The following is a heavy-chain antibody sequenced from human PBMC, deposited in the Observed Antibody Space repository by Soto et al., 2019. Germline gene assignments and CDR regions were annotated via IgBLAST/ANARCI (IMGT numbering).Heavy chain of an antibody. CDR3: ARGVLGSYLLEY. J-gene: IGHJ4*02. CDR1: GFTFNSYW. CDR2: INMDGTRT. Sequence: EVQLVESGGGSVQPGGSLRLSCAASGFTFNSYWVHWVRQVPGKGLVWLSRINMDGTRTNYADSVKGRFAISRDNAKNTVYLQMNSLGVEDSAAYYCARGVLGSYLLEYWGQGTLVSVSS. D-gene: IGHD3-16*02. V-gene: IGHV3-74*01.